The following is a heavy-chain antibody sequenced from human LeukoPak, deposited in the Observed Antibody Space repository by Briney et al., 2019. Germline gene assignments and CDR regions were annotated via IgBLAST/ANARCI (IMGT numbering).Heavy chain of an antibody. V-gene: IGHV4-61*01. CDR3: ARALGSTSYYGMYA. J-gene: IGHJ6*04. Sequence: SEALSLTCTVSGDSVSSGNYYWSWIRQPPGLGLEWIGYIYYSGSTNYNPSLKSRVTISVDTSTKQFSLSLSSVTAADTGVYYCARALGSTSYYGMYAWGKGTTVTVAS. D-gene: IGHD2-2*01. CDR1: GDSVSSGNYY. CDR2: IYYSGST.